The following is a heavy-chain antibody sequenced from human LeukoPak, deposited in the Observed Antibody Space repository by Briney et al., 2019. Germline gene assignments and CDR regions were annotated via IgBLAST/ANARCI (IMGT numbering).Heavy chain of an antibody. V-gene: IGHV4-38-2*02. D-gene: IGHD3-10*01. Sequence: PSETLSPTCGVSDYSITSDYYWGWIRQPPGKGLEWIGSIYHSGSTYYNPSLKSRVTISVDTSKNQFSLKLTSVTAADTALYYCARENTSGTNWFDPWGQGTLVTVSS. CDR2: IYHSGST. CDR3: ARENTSGTNWFDP. J-gene: IGHJ5*02. CDR1: DYSITSDYY.